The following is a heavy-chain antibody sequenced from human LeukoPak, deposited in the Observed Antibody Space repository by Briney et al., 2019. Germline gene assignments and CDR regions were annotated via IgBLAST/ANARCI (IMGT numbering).Heavy chain of an antibody. V-gene: IGHV1-18*04. Sequence: ASAKVSCKASGYTFTSYGISWVRQAPGQGLEWMGWISGYNGNTNYAQKVQGRVNMTTDISTSTAYMELRSLRSDDTAVYYCARAPRGYSYGYLDSWGQGSLVTVSS. CDR1: GYTFTSYG. D-gene: IGHD5-18*01. J-gene: IGHJ4*02. CDR2: ISGYNGNT. CDR3: ARAPRGYSYGYLDS.